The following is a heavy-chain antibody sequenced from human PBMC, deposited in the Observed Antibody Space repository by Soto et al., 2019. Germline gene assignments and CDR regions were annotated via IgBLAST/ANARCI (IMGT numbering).Heavy chain of an antibody. V-gene: IGHV4-34*01. J-gene: IGHJ4*02. D-gene: IGHD5-18*01. CDR3: ASNSYGYVFYDY. CDR2: INHSGST. CDR1: GGSFSGYY. Sequence: SETLSLTCAVYGGSFSGYYWSWIRQPPGKGLEWIGEINHSGSTNYNPSLKSRVTISVDTSKNQFSLKLSSVTAADTAVYYCASNSYGYVFYDYWGQGTLVTVSS.